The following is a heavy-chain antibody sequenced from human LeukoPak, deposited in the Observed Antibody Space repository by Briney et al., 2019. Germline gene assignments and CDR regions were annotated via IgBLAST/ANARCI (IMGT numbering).Heavy chain of an antibody. Sequence: GSLRLSCAASGFTLSNAWMNWVRQAPGKGLEWVGRIQSKTDGGTTEYAAPVKGRFTISRDDSTNTLYLQMNSLRAEDTAVYYCARLFRVVVPAANTHFDYRGQGTLVTVSS. CDR2: IQSKTDGGTT. CDR3: ARLFRVVVPAANTHFDY. CDR1: GFTLSNAW. V-gene: IGHV3-15*01. D-gene: IGHD2-2*01. J-gene: IGHJ4*02.